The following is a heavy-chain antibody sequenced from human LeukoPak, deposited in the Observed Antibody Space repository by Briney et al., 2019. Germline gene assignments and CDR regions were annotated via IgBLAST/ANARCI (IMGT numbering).Heavy chain of an antibody. CDR1: GFNVRSNY. D-gene: IGHD1-7*01. V-gene: IGHV3-53*01. CDR3: ARDRHRYRGTNGDGDAFDM. CDR2: IYSEGST. Sequence: GGSLRLSFSPYGFNVRSNYIGWVPQAPGKGLGWVSLIYSEGSTFNADSVKGRYTMSRDNSKHPLDLQINSLRADDTAVYFCARDRHRYRGTNGDGDAFDMWGQGTMVTV. J-gene: IGHJ3*02.